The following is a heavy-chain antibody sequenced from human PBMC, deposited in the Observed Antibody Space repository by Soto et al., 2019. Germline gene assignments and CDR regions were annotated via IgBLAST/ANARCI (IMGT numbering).Heavy chain of an antibody. CDR3: ARQIYDSDTGPNFQYYFDS. Sequence: GESLKISFKGSGYIFAGYWITWVRQKPGKGLEWMGRIDPSDSQTYYSPSFRGHVTISVTKSITTVFLQWSSLRASDTAMYYCARQIYDSDTGPNFQYYFDSWGQGNPVTVSS. D-gene: IGHD3-22*01. V-gene: IGHV5-10-1*01. CDR2: IDPSDSQT. J-gene: IGHJ4*02. CDR1: GYIFAGYW.